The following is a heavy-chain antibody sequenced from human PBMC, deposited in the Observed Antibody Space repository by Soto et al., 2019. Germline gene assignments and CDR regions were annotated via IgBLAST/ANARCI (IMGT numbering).Heavy chain of an antibody. J-gene: IGHJ6*02. Sequence: PSETLSLTCTVSGGSISSYYWSWIRQPPGKGLEWIGYIYYSGSTNYNPSLKSRVTISVDTSKNQFSLKPSSVTAADTAVYYCARVAIGAADPRDYYYSYGMDVLGQGTTVTVSS. V-gene: IGHV4-59*01. CDR1: GGSISSYY. CDR3: ARVAIGAADPRDYYYSYGMDV. CDR2: IYYSGST. D-gene: IGHD6-13*01.